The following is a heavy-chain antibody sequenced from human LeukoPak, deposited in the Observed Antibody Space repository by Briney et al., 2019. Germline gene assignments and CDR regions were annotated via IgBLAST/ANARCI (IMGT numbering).Heavy chain of an antibody. CDR2: IKADGSEI. CDR3: TRSLDY. J-gene: IGHJ4*02. D-gene: IGHD2-15*01. Sequence: GGSLRLSCAASGFTFSGYWMDWVRQAPGKGLERVANIKADGSEIYYVDSVKGRFTISRVNAKNFLYLQMNSLRAEDTAVYFCTRSLDYWGQGTLVTVSS. V-gene: IGHV3-7*02. CDR1: GFTFSGYW.